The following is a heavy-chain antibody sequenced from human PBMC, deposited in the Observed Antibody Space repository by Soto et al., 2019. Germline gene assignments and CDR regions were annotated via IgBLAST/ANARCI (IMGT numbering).Heavy chain of an antibody. J-gene: IGHJ6*02. Sequence: SETLSLTCTVSGASISSSSYYWGWIRQPPGKGLEWIGSIYYSGSTFYNPSLKSRVTIFVDMSKNQFSLKLSSVTAADTAVYYCAGSGSSPYYYYYGMDVWGQGTTVT. CDR3: AGSGSSPYYYYYGMDV. V-gene: IGHV4-39*07. CDR2: IYYSGST. CDR1: GASISSSSYY. D-gene: IGHD3-10*01.